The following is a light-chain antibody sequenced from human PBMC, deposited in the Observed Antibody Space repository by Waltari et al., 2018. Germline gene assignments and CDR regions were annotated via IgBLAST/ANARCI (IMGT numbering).Light chain of an antibody. CDR3: AAWHGSLSGYYV. J-gene: IGLJ1*01. CDR2: SNN. V-gene: IGLV1-44*01. Sequence: QSVLTQPPSASGTPGQRVTISCSGSNSDIGTNTVNCYQQLPGTTPKLLIYSNNQRPSGVPDRFSGSKSGTSASLAISGLQSEDEADYYCAAWHGSLSGYYVFGTGTKVTVL. CDR1: NSDIGTNT.